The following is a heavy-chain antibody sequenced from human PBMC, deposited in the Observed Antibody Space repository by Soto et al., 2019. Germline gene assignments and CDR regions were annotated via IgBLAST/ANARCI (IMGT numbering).Heavy chain of an antibody. J-gene: IGHJ6*02. V-gene: IGHV3-21*01. Sequence: EVQLVESGGGLVKHGGSLRLSCAASGFTFSTYSMNWVRQAPGKGLEWVSSFTSSNSYIYYADSVRARFTISRDNAQNSLSLQMNSLRAEDTAVYYCAREHGYCSGGDCYYYYGMGVWGQGTTVTVSS. CDR1: GFTFSTYS. CDR3: AREHGYCSGGDCYYYYGMGV. CDR2: FTSSNSYI. D-gene: IGHD2-15*01.